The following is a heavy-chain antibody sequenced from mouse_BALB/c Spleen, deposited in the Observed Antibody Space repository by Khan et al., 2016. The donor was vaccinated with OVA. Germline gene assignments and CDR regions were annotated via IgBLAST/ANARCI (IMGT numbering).Heavy chain of an antibody. V-gene: IGHV5-6*01. CDR1: GFTFSAYG. CDR2: INSDGYYI. CDR3: ASHLSGSFAY. Sequence: EVELVESGGDLVRPGGSLKLSCAASGFTFSAYGMSWVRQGPDKRLECVATINSDGYYIYYPDSLKGRFIISRDNAKNPLYLQMRSLKDEDTAMYYCASHLSGSFAYWGQGTLVTVSA. J-gene: IGHJ3*01. D-gene: IGHD1-3*01.